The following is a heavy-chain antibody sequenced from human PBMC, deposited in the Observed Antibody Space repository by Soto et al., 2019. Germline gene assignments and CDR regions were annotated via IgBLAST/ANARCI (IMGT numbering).Heavy chain of an antibody. D-gene: IGHD3-9*01. CDR3: ATSPYYDILTGYYNDY. J-gene: IGHJ4*02. V-gene: IGHV3-21*01. Sequence: EVQLVESGGGLVKPGGSLRLSCAASGFTFSSYSMNWVRQAPGTGLEWVSSISSSSSYIYYADSVKGRFTISRDNAKNSLYMQMNSLRDEDTAVYYCATSPYYDILTGYYNDYWGQGTLVTVSS. CDR2: ISSSSSYI. CDR1: GFTFSSYS.